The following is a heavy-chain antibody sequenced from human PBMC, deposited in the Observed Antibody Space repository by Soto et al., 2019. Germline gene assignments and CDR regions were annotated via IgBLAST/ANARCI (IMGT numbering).Heavy chain of an antibody. CDR1: GFTFNTYG. J-gene: IGHJ4*02. Sequence: GGSLRLSCATSGFTFNTYGMHWVRQAPGKGLEWVAVVSYDGTKKYYADSVKGRFTTSRNESKNSVYLQMNSLKTEDTAVYYCVRATYFSDSSGYTRCFDYWGQGTLVTVSS. CDR2: VSYDGTKK. V-gene: IGHV3-33*01. CDR3: VRATYFSDSSGYTRCFDY. D-gene: IGHD3-22*01.